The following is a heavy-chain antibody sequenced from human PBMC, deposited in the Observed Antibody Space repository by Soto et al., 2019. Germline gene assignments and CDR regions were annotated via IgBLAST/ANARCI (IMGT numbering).Heavy chain of an antibody. CDR2: ISGSGGST. CDR1: GFTFSSYA. J-gene: IGHJ2*01. CDR3: AKDQGYCSGGSCYSWYFDL. V-gene: IGHV3-23*01. D-gene: IGHD2-15*01. Sequence: PGGSLRLSCAASGFTFSSYAMSWVRQAPGKGLEWVSAISGSGGSTYYADSVKGRFTISRDNSKNTLYLQMNSLRAEDTAVYYCAKDQGYCSGGSCYSWYFDLWGRGTLVTVSS.